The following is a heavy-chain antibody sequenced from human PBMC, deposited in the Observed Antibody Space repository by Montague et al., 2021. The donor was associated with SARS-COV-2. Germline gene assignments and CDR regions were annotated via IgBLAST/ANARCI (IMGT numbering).Heavy chain of an antibody. CDR2: IFYRGTT. V-gene: IGHV4-59*01. CDR3: ARGATRTFDY. D-gene: IGHD1-1*01. Sequence: SETLSLTCTVSGDSMTYFCWSWIRQTPEKGLEWIGYIFYRGTTKYNPSLESGVTITVDTSKDQFYLKLNSVTAADTAVYYCARGATRTFDYWGQGTRVTVSS. J-gene: IGHJ4*02. CDR1: GDSMTYFC.